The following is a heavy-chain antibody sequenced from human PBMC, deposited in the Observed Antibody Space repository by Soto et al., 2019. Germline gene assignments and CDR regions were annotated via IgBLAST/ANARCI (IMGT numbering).Heavy chain of an antibody. J-gene: IGHJ4*02. CDR1: GFTFSNYA. CDR3: AKVNTAMALDY. Sequence: QVQLVESGGGVVQPGRSLRLSCAASGFTFSNYAMHWVRQAPGKGLEWVALILYDGRNKYYADSVKGRFTLSRDNSKNTLYLQINSLRAEDTAVYYCAKVNTAMALDYWGQGTLIAVSS. V-gene: IGHV3-30*18. CDR2: ILYDGRNK. D-gene: IGHD5-18*01.